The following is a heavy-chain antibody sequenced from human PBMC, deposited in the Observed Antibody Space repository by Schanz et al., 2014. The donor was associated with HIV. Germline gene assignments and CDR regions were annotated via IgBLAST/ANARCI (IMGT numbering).Heavy chain of an antibody. J-gene: IGHJ6*02. Sequence: QVWLVQSGAEVKKPGASVRVSCKASGYTFTDYYIHWVRQAPGQGLEWMGWINGDDGATRYSQKFQGRVTMTGDRSISTAYMELSRLRSDDTAVYYCASDLSVYSSSSSVWGQGTTVTVSS. D-gene: IGHD6-13*01. CDR3: ASDLSVYSSSSSV. CDR2: INGDDGAT. CDR1: GYTFTDYY. V-gene: IGHV1-2*02.